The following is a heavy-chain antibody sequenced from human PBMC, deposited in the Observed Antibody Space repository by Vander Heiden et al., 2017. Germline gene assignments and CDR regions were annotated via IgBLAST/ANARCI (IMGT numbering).Heavy chain of an antibody. V-gene: IGHV4-34*01. CDR1: GGSFSGYY. CDR2: INHSGST. D-gene: IGHD3-3*01. CDR3: ARGFTRPVDY. Sequence: QVQLQQWGAGLLKPSETLSLTCAVYGGSFSGYYWSWIRQPPGKGLEWIGEINHSGSTNYNPSLKSRVTISVDTSKNQFSLKLSSVTAADTAVYYCARGFTRPVDYWGQGTLVTVSS. J-gene: IGHJ4*02.